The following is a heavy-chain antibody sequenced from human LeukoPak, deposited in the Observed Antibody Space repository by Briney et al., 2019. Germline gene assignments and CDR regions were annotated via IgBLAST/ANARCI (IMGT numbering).Heavy chain of an antibody. V-gene: IGHV4-4*02. CDR3: ARGCSSTSCYTRGYFQH. CDR1: GGSISSSNW. Sequence: SGTLSLTCAVSGGSISSSNWWSWVRQPPGKGLEWIGEIYHSGSTNYNPSLKSRVTISVDKSKNQFSLKLSSVTAADTAVYYCARGCSSTSCYTRGYFQHWGQGTLVTVSS. CDR2: IYHSGST. J-gene: IGHJ1*01. D-gene: IGHD2-2*02.